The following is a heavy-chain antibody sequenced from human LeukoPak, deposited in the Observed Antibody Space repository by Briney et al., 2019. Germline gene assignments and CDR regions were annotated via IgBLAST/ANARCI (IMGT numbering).Heavy chain of an antibody. J-gene: IGHJ4*02. D-gene: IGHD3-10*01. CDR1: GFTFSTYA. CDR3: AKVASYSRSEYGSGSFDS. Sequence: GGSQRLSCAASGFTFSTYAMSWVRQAPGKGLEWVSAITTSGGSTYYTNSVKGRFTISRDNSKNTLYLQLNSLGAEDTAVYFCAKVASYSRSEYGSGSFDSWGQGTLVTVFS. CDR2: ITTSGGST. V-gene: IGHV3-23*01.